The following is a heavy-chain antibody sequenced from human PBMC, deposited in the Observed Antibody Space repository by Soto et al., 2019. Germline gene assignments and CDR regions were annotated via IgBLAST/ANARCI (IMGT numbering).Heavy chain of an antibody. Sequence: GGSLRLSCAASGFTFSDYYMSWIRQAPGKGLEWVSYIGSSGATIYYTDSVKGRFTISRDNAKNSLYLQMNSLRAEDTAVYYCARDFGISGIDYWGQGTLVTVSS. V-gene: IGHV3-11*01. CDR1: GFTFSDYY. CDR3: ARDFGISGIDY. D-gene: IGHD3-10*01. CDR2: IGSSGATI. J-gene: IGHJ4*02.